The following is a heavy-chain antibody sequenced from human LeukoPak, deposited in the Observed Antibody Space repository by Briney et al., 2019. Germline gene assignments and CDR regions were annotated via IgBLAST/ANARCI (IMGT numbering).Heavy chain of an antibody. CDR1: GRSFSDSY. J-gene: IGHJ4*02. D-gene: IGHD5-18*01. CDR3: AICGYTYGYGY. Sequence: PSETLSLTCAVYGRSFSDSYWSWIRQPPGKGLEWIGEINHSGSTNFNPSLKSRVTISVDTSKNQFSLKLSSVTAADTAVYYCAICGYTYGYGYWGQGTLVTVSS. V-gene: IGHV4-34*01. CDR2: INHSGST.